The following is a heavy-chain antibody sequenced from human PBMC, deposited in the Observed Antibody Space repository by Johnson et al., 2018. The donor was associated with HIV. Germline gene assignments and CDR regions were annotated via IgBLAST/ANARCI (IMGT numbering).Heavy chain of an antibody. CDR1: GFTFSSYA. Sequence: VQLVESGGGVVQPGRSLRLSCAASGFTFSSYAMHWVRQAPGKGLEWVSAISGSGGSTYYADSVKGRFTISRDNSKNTLYLQMNSLRAEDTAVYYCAKGLYNWNDELDAFDIWGPGTMVTVSS. CDR2: ISGSGGST. CDR3: AKGLYNWNDELDAFDI. V-gene: IGHV3-23*04. D-gene: IGHD1-20*01. J-gene: IGHJ3*02.